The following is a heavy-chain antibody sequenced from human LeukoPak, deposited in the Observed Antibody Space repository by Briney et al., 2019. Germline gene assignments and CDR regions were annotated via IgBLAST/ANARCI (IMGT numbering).Heavy chain of an antibody. J-gene: IGHJ4*02. Sequence: ASVKVSCKASGGTFSSYAISWVRQAPGQGLEWMGGIIPIFGTANYAQKFQGRVTITTDESTSTAYMELSSLRSEDTAGYYCARAYCSSTSCPGNNFDYWGQGTLVTVSS. CDR2: IIPIFGTA. CDR1: GGTFSSYA. CDR3: ARAYCSSTSCPGNNFDY. V-gene: IGHV1-69*05. D-gene: IGHD2-2*01.